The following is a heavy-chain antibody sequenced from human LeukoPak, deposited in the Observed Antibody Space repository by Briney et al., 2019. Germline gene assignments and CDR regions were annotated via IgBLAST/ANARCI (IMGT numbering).Heavy chain of an antibody. D-gene: IGHD3-22*01. J-gene: IGHJ4*02. CDR1: GYTFTSYD. V-gene: IGHV1-8*03. Sequence: ASVKVSCKASGYTFTSYDINWVRQATGQGLEWMGWMNPNSGNTGYAQKLQGRVTITWNTSISTAYMELSSLRSEDTAVYYCARNSYDSSGLGLYYALDYWGQGTLVTVSS. CDR2: MNPNSGNT. CDR3: ARNSYDSSGLGLYYALDY.